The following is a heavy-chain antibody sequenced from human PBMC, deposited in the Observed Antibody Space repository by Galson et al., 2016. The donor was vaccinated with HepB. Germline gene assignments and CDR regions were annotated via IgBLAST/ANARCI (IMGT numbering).Heavy chain of an antibody. Sequence: SLRLSCAASGFTFSSYEMNWVRQAPGKGLEWVSYIRSSGSTIYYADSVKGRFTISRDNSKNSLYLQMNSLRGEDTAVYYCAREYSYGYYYFYGVDGWDQGTPVTVSS. D-gene: IGHD5-18*01. CDR3: AREYSYGYYYFYGVDG. V-gene: IGHV3-48*03. J-gene: IGHJ6*02. CDR2: IRSSGSTI. CDR1: GFTFSSYE.